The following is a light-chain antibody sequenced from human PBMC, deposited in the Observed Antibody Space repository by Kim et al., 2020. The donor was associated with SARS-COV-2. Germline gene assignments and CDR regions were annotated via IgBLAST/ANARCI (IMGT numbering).Light chain of an antibody. J-gene: IGKJ5*01. CDR2: EAS. CDR3: QKDDDVPMT. V-gene: IGKV1-33*01. Sequence: DIQMTQSPSSLSASVGDRVTITCQASQDIRNSLNWYQHKPGKGPKLLISEASNLETGVPSRFSASGTGTHFTFLISSLQPEDFVTYYCQKDDDVPMTFGQGTRLEIK. CDR1: QDIRNS.